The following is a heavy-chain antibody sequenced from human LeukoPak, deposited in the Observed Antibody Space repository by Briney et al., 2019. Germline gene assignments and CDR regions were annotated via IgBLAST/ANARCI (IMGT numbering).Heavy chain of an antibody. D-gene: IGHD3-10*01. J-gene: IGHJ3*02. V-gene: IGHV3-23*01. CDR3: AKSKGFGELSRGTLDI. CDR2: ISGSGVST. Sequence: GGSLRLSCAASGFTFSSYWMSWVRQAPGKGLEWVSTISGSGVSTYYADSVKGRFTISRDNSKNTLYLQMNSLRAEDTAVYYCAKSKGFGELSRGTLDIWGQGTMVTVSS. CDR1: GFTFSSYW.